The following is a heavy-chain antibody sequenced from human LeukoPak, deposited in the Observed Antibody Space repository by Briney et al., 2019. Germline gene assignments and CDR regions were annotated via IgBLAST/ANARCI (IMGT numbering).Heavy chain of an antibody. CDR1: GGSIISYY. Sequence: SETLSLTCTVSGGSIISYYWSWIRQPPGKGLECIGYIYYSGSTNYNPSLKSRVTISVDTSKNQFSLKLSSVTAADTAVYYCPRQSGTRGNGDWFDPWGQGTLLTVSS. CDR2: IYYSGST. D-gene: IGHD1-7*01. CDR3: PRQSGTRGNGDWFDP. J-gene: IGHJ5*02. V-gene: IGHV4-59*08.